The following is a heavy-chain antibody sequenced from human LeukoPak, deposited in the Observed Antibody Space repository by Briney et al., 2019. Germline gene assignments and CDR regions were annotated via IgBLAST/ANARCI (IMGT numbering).Heavy chain of an antibody. CDR1: SGSISTSNYY. J-gene: IGHJ3*02. CDR2: IFYSGST. D-gene: IGHD2-15*01. CDR3: AREFGSCSGGSCYFDAFDI. V-gene: IGHV4-39*07. Sequence: PSETLSLTCTVSSGSISTSNYYWGWVRQPPGKALEWIGNIFYSGSTYYSPSLKSRVTISLDTSRNQFSLKLNSVTAADTAVYYCAREFGSCSGGSCYFDAFDIWGQGTMVTVSS.